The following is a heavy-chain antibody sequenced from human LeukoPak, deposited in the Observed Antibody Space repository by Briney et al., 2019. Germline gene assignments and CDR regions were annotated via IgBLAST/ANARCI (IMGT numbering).Heavy chain of an antibody. D-gene: IGHD4/OR15-4a*01. CDR3: AKDYLTAYYTDV. CDR1: GFTFSSYG. J-gene: IGHJ6*03. V-gene: IGHV3-30*02. CDR2: IRYDGSNK. Sequence: PGGSLRLSCAASGFTFSSYGMHWVRQAPGKGLEWVAFIRYDGSNKYYADSVKGRFTISRDNSKNTLYLQMNSLRAEDTAVYYCAKDYLTAYYTDVWGKGTTVTVSS.